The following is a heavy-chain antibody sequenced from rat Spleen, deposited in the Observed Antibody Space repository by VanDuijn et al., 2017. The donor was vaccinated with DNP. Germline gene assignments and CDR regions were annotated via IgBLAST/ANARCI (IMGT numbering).Heavy chain of an antibody. D-gene: IGHD1-11*01. CDR2: ISYDGSRI. Sequence: EVQLVESGGDLVQPGRSLKLSCAASGFTFSDYVMAWVRQAPKKGLEWVATISYDGSRIYYRDSVKGRFTISRDNAKSTLYLQMNSLRSEDTASYYCARGGRSYFDYWGQGVMVTVSS. CDR1: GFTFSDYV. V-gene: IGHV5-7*01. CDR3: ARGGRSYFDY. J-gene: IGHJ2*01.